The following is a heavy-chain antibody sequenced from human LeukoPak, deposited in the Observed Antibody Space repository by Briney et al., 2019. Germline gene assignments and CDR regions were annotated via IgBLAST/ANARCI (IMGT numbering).Heavy chain of an antibody. Sequence: GASVKVSCKASGYTFTSYDINWVRQATGQGLEWMGWMNPNSGNTGYAQKFQGRVTITRNTSISTAYMELSSLRSEDTAVYYCARGHKQKRSSSSSGLDYYYYMDVWGKGTTVTVSS. V-gene: IGHV1-8*03. CDR3: ARGHKQKRSSSSSGLDYYYYMDV. CDR1: GYTFTSYD. J-gene: IGHJ6*03. D-gene: IGHD6-6*01. CDR2: MNPNSGNT.